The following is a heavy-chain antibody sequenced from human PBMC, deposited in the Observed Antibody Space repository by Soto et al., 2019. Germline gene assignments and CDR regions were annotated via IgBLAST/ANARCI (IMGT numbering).Heavy chain of an antibody. CDR1: GGSISSRKW. CDR3: ASKFGELLADAFDI. D-gene: IGHD3-10*01. V-gene: IGHV4-4*02. Sequence: QVQLQESGPGLVKSSGTLSLTCAVSGGSISSRKWWSWVRQPPGKGLEWIGEIYHSGSANYNPSLKIRVTISVNKSKSQFSLKMNSVTAADTAVYYCASKFGELLADAFDIWGQGTMVTVSS. J-gene: IGHJ3*02. CDR2: IYHSGSA.